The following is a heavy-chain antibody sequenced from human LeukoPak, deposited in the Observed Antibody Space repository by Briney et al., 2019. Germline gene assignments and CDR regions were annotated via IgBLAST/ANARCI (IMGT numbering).Heavy chain of an antibody. D-gene: IGHD3-16*02. J-gene: IGHJ4*02. CDR3: AKQDDYVWGSYRYNYFDY. CDR1: GFTFSSYG. Sequence: GGSLRLSCAASGFTFSSYGMHWVRQAPGKGLEWVAFIRYDGSNKYYADSVKGRFTISRDNSKNTLYLQMNSLRAEDTAVYYCAKQDDYVWGSYRYNYFDYWGQGTLVTVSS. V-gene: IGHV3-30*02. CDR2: IRYDGSNK.